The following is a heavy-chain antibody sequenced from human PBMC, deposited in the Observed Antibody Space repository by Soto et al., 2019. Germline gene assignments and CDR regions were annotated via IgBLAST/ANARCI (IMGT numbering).Heavy chain of an antibody. V-gene: IGHV3-23*01. CDR3: AKEEGHPSWFDP. CDR2: ITASGGGA. J-gene: IGHJ5*02. CDR1: GLTFTTYA. Sequence: GGSLRLSCAASGLTFTTYAMTWVRQAPGKGLEWVSAITASGGGAYYAESVKGRFTISRDNSKNTLYLQMNSLSAEDTAVYYCAKEEGHPSWFDPWGQGTLVTVSS.